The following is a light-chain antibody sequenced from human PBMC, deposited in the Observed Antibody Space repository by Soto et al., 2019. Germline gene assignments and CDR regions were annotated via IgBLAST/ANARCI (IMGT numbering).Light chain of an antibody. CDR1: QSVSNN. CDR2: GAS. Sequence: IVMTPSPAPLSVSPGARAPTSCRASQSVSNNYLAWYKIKPGQAPRLLVYGASIRATGIPARFSGSGSGTEYSLTISSLQSDDFGVYFCQQYDQWWTFGQGTKVDIK. J-gene: IGKJ1*01. V-gene: IGKV3-15*01. CDR3: QQYDQWWT.